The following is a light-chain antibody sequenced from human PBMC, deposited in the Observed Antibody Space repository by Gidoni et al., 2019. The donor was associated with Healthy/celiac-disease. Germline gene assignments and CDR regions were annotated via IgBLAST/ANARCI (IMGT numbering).Light chain of an antibody. Sequence: EIVLTQPPGTLSLSPGERATLSCRASQSVSSSYLAWYQQKPGQAPRLLIHGASSRATGIPDRFSGSGSGTGFTLTISRLEPEDFAVYYCQQYGSSPPVTFGQGTKLEIK. CDR3: QQYGSSPPVT. J-gene: IGKJ2*01. CDR2: GAS. V-gene: IGKV3-20*01. CDR1: QSVSSSY.